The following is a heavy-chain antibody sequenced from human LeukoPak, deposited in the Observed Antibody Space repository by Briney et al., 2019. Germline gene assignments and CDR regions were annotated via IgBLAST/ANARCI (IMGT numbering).Heavy chain of an antibody. J-gene: IGHJ4*02. CDR2: INAGTGDG. Sequence: ASEKVSCKASGYAFSLYGVQWVRQAPGQTLEWMGWINAGTGDGKYSQNFQGRLTMTSDTSATTLYMELNSLTFEDTAVYYCARSGADWSCDNWGQGTLVTVSS. V-gene: IGHV1-3*01. CDR3: ARSGADWSCDN. CDR1: GYAFSLYG. D-gene: IGHD2-21*01.